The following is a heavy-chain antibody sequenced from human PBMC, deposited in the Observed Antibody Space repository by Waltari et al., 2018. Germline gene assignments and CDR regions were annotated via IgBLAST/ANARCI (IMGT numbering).Heavy chain of an antibody. D-gene: IGHD6-6*01. CDR1: GFTFDDYT. CDR3: AKETSYYFDY. Sequence: EVQLVESGGVVVQPGGSLRLSCAASGFTFDDYTMHWVRQAPGKGLEWVSLISWDGGSTYYADSGKGRFTISRDNSKNSLYLQMNSLRTEDTALYYCAKETSYYFDYWGQGTLVTVSS. CDR2: ISWDGGST. J-gene: IGHJ4*02. V-gene: IGHV3-43*01.